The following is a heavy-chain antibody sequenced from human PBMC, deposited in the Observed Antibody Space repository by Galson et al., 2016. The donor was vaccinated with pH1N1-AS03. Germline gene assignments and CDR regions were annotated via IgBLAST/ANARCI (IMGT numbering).Heavy chain of an antibody. D-gene: IGHD2-2*01. CDR1: GYTFTGFY. CDR2: INPNSGVT. CDR3: ARDPRGPCSSSTCPTAYYFGMDV. J-gene: IGHJ6*02. V-gene: IGHV1-2*04. Sequence: SVKVSCKDSGYTFTGFYVNWVRQAPGQGLAWMGWINPNSGVTNYAQKSKAWVTMTRDTSSSTAYMELSGLKSDDTAVYYCARDPRGPCSSSTCPTAYYFGMDVWGQGTTVIVSS.